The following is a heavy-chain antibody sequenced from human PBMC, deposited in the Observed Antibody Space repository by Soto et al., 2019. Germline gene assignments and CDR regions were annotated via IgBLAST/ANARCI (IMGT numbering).Heavy chain of an antibody. CDR3: AVGLVVVPAAPYYYYGMDV. V-gene: IGHV1-2*04. D-gene: IGHD2-2*01. CDR1: GHTFTGYY. J-gene: IGHJ6*02. CDR2: INPNSGGT. Sequence: GASLKVSCKASGHTFTGYYIHWVRQPPGQGLEWMGWINPNSGGTTYAQKFQGWVTMTRDTSISTAYMGLSRLRYDDKAVYYCAVGLVVVPAAPYYYYGMDVWGQGNTVTVSS.